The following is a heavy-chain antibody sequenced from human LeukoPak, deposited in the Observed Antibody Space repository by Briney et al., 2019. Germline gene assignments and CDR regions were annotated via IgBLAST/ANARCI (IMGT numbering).Heavy chain of an antibody. V-gene: IGHV4-39*01. Sequence: KPSETLSLTCTVSGGSISSSSYYWGWIRQPPGKGLEWIGSIYYSGSTYYNPSLKSRVTISVDTSKNQFSLKLSSVTAADTAVYYCARRDRRLNFDWLLGVDTGGTFDYWGQGTLVTVSS. D-gene: IGHD3-9*01. CDR1: GGSISSSSYY. CDR2: IYYSGST. J-gene: IGHJ4*02. CDR3: ARRDRRLNFDWLLGVDTGGTFDY.